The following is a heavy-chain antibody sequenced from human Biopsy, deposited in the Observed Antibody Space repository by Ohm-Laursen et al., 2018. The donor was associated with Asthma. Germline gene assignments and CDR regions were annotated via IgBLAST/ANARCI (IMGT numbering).Heavy chain of an antibody. CDR3: ARAYGGSFFSGSFDI. J-gene: IGHJ3*02. CDR2: IYSGGGT. CDR1: GFTFGGYA. V-gene: IGHV3-53*01. D-gene: IGHD4-23*01. Sequence: SLRLSCSASGFTFGGYAMSWARQAPGKGLEWVSVIYSGGGTYYADSVQGRVTISRDNSKNTLSLQMNSLRAEDTAVYYCARAYGGSFFSGSFDIWGQGTMVTVSS.